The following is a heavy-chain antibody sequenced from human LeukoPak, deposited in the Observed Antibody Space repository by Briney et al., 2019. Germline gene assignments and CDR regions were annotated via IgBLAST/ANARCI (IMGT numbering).Heavy chain of an antibody. CDR3: ARDRDYYGSGRYPDYYYMDV. Sequence: GASVKVSCKASGYTFTSYAMHWVRQAPGQRLEWMGWINAGNGNTKYSQKFQGRVTITRDTSASTAYMELSSLRSVDTAVYYCARDRDYYGSGRYPDYYYMDVWGKGTTVTVSS. J-gene: IGHJ6*03. V-gene: IGHV1-3*01. D-gene: IGHD3-10*01. CDR2: INAGNGNT. CDR1: GYTFTSYA.